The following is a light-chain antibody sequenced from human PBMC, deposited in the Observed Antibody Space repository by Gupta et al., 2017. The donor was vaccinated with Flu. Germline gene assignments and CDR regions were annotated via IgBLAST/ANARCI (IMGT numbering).Light chain of an antibody. V-gene: IGKV1-39*01. CDR3: QRSLTAPIT. Sequence: DIQMTQSPSPLSASVAARVTFTCRARQSISTYLNWYQQKPGKAPKLLIYAASSLQSGVPSRFSGSGSGTDFTLTISSLQPEDIATYYCQRSLTAPITFGPGTIVDIK. CDR2: AAS. J-gene: IGKJ3*01. CDR1: QSISTY.